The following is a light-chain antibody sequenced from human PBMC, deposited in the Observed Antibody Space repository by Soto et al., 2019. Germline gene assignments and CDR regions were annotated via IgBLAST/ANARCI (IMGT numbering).Light chain of an antibody. Sequence: EIVLTRAPATLSFSPGERATLSCRDRQSVRSSLAWYQQQPGQAPRLLVFDASNRATGIPPRFSGSGSGTDFTLTISRLEPEDFAVYYCQQYGSSPSFGGGTKVDIK. J-gene: IGKJ4*01. CDR2: DAS. CDR3: QQYGSSPS. CDR1: QSVRSS. V-gene: IGKV3-20*01.